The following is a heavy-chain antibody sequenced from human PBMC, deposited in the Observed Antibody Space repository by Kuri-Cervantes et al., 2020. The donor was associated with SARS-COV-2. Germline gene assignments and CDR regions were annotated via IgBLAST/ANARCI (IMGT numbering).Heavy chain of an antibody. CDR1: GFTFSTYA. Sequence: GESLKISCAASGFTFSTYAMTWVRQAPGKGLEWVSGISGGGGTTYYADSVKGRFTISRDNSKNTLYLQMNSLRAEDTAVYYCAKYDGSGWYPFDYWGQGTLVTVSS. V-gene: IGHV3-23*01. CDR3: AKYDGSGWYPFDY. D-gene: IGHD6-19*01. CDR2: ISGGGGTT. J-gene: IGHJ4*02.